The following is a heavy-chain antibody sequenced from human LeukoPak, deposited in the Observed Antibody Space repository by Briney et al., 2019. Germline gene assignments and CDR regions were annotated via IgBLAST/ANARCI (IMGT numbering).Heavy chain of an antibody. Sequence: GGSLRLSCAASGFTFSSYSMNWVRQAPGRGLEWVSYISSSSSTIYYADSVKGRFTISRDNAKNSLYLQMNSLRAEDTAVYYCARPRQQLVPDYWGQGTLVTVSS. V-gene: IGHV3-48*04. D-gene: IGHD6-13*01. J-gene: IGHJ4*02. CDR2: ISSSSSTI. CDR3: ARPRQQLVPDY. CDR1: GFTFSSYS.